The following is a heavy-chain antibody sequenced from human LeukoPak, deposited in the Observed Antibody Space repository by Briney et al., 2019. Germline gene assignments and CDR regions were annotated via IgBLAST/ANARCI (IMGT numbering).Heavy chain of an antibody. CDR3: VKRLTLGDLSIKGAFAL. Sequence: GGSLRLSCAASGFTVSSNYMSWVRQGPGKGLEWVALIYNDGGTHYTDSAKGRFTISRDTSRNTLFLQMNSLRVEDSAMYYCVKRLTLGDLSIKGAFALWGQGTMVTVAS. D-gene: IGHD3-16*02. V-gene: IGHV3-53*01. J-gene: IGHJ3*01. CDR1: GFTVSSNY. CDR2: IYNDGGT.